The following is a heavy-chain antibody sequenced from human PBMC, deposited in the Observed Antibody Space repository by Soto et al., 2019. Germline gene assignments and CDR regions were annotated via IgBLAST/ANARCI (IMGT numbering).Heavy chain of an antibody. CDR1: GYSFTSYW. CDR2: IYPGDSDT. Sequence: GESLKISCKGSGYSFTSYWIGWVRQMPGKGLEWMGIIYPGDSDTRYSPSFQGQVTISADKSISTAYLQWSSLKASDTAMYYCARLRVDYYDSSGYTNIYGMDVWGQGTTVTVSS. D-gene: IGHD3-22*01. CDR3: ARLRVDYYDSSGYTNIYGMDV. J-gene: IGHJ6*02. V-gene: IGHV5-51*01.